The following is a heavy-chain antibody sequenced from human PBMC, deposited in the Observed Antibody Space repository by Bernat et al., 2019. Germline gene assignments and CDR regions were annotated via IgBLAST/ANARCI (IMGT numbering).Heavy chain of an antibody. CDR1: GGTFSSYA. CDR2: IIPIFGTA. D-gene: IGHD5-12*01. Sequence: QVQLVQSGAEVKKPGSSVKVSCKASGGTFSSYAISWVRQAPGQGLEWMGGIIPIFGTANYAQKFQGRVTITADESTSTAYMELSSLRSEDTAVYYCARGIVATTPPSYYYYYGMDVWGQGTTVTVS. V-gene: IGHV1-69*12. J-gene: IGHJ6*02. CDR3: ARGIVATTPPSYYYYYGMDV.